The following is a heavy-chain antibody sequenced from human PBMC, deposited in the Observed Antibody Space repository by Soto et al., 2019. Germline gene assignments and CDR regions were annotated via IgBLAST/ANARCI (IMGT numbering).Heavy chain of an antibody. Sequence: QVQLVESGGGLVKPGGSLRLSCAASGFTFSDYYMSWIRQAPGKGLEWVSYISSSSSYTNYADSVKGRFTISRDNAKNSLYLQMNSLRAEDTAVYYCANSRERDSSGWFDYWGQGTLVTVSS. V-gene: IGHV3-11*06. J-gene: IGHJ4*02. CDR3: ANSRERDSSGWFDY. D-gene: IGHD6-19*01. CDR1: GFTFSDYY. CDR2: ISSSSSYT.